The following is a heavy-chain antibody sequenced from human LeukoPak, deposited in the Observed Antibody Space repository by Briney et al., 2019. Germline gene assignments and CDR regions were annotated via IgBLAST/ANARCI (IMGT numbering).Heavy chain of an antibody. CDR3: ARVAGSIDY. V-gene: IGHV1-8*03. D-gene: IGHD6-19*01. Sequence: ASVKVSCKASGYTFTTYDINWVRQATGQGLEWMGWMNPNSGYTGYAQKFQGRVTITRDTSISTAYTELSRLRSEDTAVYYCARVAGSIDYWGQGTLVTVSS. J-gene: IGHJ4*02. CDR2: MNPNSGYT. CDR1: GYTFTTYD.